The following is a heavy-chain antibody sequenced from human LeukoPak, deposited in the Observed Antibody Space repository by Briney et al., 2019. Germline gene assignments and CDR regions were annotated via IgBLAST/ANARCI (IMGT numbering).Heavy chain of an antibody. V-gene: IGHV4-30-4*01. CDR1: GGSISSGDYY. Sequence: PSETLSLTRTVSGGSISSGDYYWSWIRQPPGKGLEWIGYIYYSGSTYYNPSLKSRVTISVDTSKNQFSLKLSSVTAADTAVYYCARGILTGYDAFVLDYWGQGTLVTVSS. D-gene: IGHD3-9*01. CDR3: ARGILTGYDAFVLDY. CDR2: IYYSGST. J-gene: IGHJ4*02.